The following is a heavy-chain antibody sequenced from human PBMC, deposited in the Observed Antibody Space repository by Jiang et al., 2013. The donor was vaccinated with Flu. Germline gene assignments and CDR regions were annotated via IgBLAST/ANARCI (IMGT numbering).Heavy chain of an antibody. CDR2: IYPDDSDT. Sequence: SLKISCKGSGYSFTSYWIGWVRQMSGKGLEWMGIIYPDDSDTRYNSAFQGQVTISADKSISTAYLQWSSLKASDTAMYYCARLEAGATPLPDYWGQGTLVTVSS. D-gene: IGHD1-26*01. V-gene: IGHV5-51*01. J-gene: IGHJ4*02. CDR1: GYSFTSYW. CDR3: ARLEAGATPLPDY.